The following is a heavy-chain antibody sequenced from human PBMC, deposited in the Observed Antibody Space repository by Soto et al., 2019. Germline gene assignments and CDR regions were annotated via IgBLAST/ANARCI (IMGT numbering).Heavy chain of an antibody. CDR2: INMDGSST. Sequence: EVQLVESGGGLVQPGGSLRLSCAASGFTFSGDWMHWVRQAAGKGLVWVSRINMDGSSTNYADSVKGRFTISRDNAKNTLDLQMNSLRVDDTAVYYCARGPRGMYHHDYWGQGALVTFSS. V-gene: IGHV3-74*01. CDR3: ARGPRGMYHHDY. D-gene: IGHD2-15*01. J-gene: IGHJ4*02. CDR1: GFTFSGDW.